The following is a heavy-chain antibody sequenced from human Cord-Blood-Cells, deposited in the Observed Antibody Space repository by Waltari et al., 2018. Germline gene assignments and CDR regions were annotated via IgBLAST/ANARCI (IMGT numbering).Heavy chain of an antibody. CDR3: ARDGAYYYGSGSYYNYFDY. CDR2: IYYSGST. J-gene: IGHJ4*02. CDR1: GGYISSGGYY. V-gene: IGHV4-31*03. D-gene: IGHD3-10*01. Sequence: QVQLQESAPGLVKPSQTLSLTCTVSGGYISSGGYYWGWFRQHQGKGLEGIGYIYYSGSTYYNPSLKSRVTISVDTSKNQFSLKLSSVTAADTAVYYCARDGAYYYGSGSYYNYFDYWGQGTLVTVSS.